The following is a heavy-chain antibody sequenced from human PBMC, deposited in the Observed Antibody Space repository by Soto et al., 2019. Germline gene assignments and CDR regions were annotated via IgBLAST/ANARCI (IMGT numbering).Heavy chain of an antibody. J-gene: IGHJ4*02. D-gene: IGHD6-6*01. CDR1: GGSISSYY. CDR3: ARSQAIAARADY. Sequence: PSETLSLTCTVSGGSISSYYWSWIRQPPGKGLEWIGYIYYSGSPNYNPSLKSRVTISVDTSKNQFSLKLSSVTAADTAVYYCARSQAIAARADYWRQGSLVTVSS. CDR2: IYYSGSP. V-gene: IGHV4-59*01.